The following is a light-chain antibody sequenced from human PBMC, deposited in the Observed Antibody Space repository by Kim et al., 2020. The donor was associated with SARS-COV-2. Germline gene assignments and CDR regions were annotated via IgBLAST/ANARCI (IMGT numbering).Light chain of an antibody. J-gene: IGKJ4*01. CDR3: QQRSNWPPSLT. CDR2: DAS. V-gene: IGKV3-11*01. Sequence: PGESATLSCRARQSVSSYLAWYQQKPGQAPRLLIYDASNRATGIPARFSGSGSGTDFTLTISSLEPEDFAVYYCQQRSNWPPSLTFGGGTKVDIK. CDR1: QSVSSY.